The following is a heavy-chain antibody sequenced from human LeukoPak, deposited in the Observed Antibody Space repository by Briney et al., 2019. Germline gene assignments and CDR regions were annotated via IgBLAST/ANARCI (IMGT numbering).Heavy chain of an antibody. J-gene: IGHJ4*02. Sequence: GGSLRLSCAASGFIVNTNYMTWVRQAPGRGLEWVSFIYADGTTYYADSVKGRFTISRDISKNEVYLQMNSLRPEDTAVYYCARDSYGDANFDSWGQGALVTVSS. CDR2: IYADGTT. D-gene: IGHD4-17*01. V-gene: IGHV3-53*01. CDR1: GFIVNTNY. CDR3: ARDSYGDANFDS.